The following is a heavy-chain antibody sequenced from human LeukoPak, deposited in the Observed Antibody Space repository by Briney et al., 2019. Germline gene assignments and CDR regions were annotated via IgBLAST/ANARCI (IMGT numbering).Heavy chain of an antibody. CDR1: GYTFTGYY. Sequence: ASVKVSCMAAGYTFTGYYMHWVRQAPGQGLAWMGWINPNSGGTNYAQKFQGRVTMTRDTSISTAYMELSRLRSDDTAVYYCARERQVPAANDPFDIWGQGTMVTVSS. V-gene: IGHV1-2*02. J-gene: IGHJ3*02. CDR3: ARERQVPAANDPFDI. CDR2: INPNSGGT. D-gene: IGHD2-2*01.